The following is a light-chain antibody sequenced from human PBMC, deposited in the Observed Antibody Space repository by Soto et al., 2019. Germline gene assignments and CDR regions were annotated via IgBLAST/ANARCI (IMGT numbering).Light chain of an antibody. CDR1: QSVSSSY. CDR3: QQYGSSPWT. J-gene: IGKJ1*01. CDR2: STS. V-gene: IGKV3-20*01. Sequence: EIVLTQSPGTLSLSPGERATLSCRASQSVSSSYLAWYQQKPGQAPRLLIYSTSSRATGNPDRFSGSGSGTDFTLTISSMEPEDCAVYDCQQYGSSPWTFGQGTRVEIK.